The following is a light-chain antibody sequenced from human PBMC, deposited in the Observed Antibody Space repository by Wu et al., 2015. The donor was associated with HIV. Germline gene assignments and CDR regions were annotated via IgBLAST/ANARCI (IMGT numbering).Light chain of an antibody. CDR2: SAS. V-gene: IGKV1-NL1*01. CDR1: QDIRNS. CDR3: QQYYHSHRS. Sequence: DIQLTQSPSSLSASVGDRVTITCRASQDIRNSLAWYQQKPGKAPKLIVYSASRLESGVPSRFSGGGSGTDYTLVINRLQPEGFAIYYCQQYYHSHRSFGQGTKIEIK. J-gene: IGKJ2*03.